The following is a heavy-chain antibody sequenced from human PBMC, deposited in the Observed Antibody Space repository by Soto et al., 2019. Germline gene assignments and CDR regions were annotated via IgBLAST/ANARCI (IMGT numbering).Heavy chain of an antibody. CDR1: GFTFSSYG. CDR2: ISYDGSNK. J-gene: IGHJ4*02. Sequence: GGSLRLSCAASGFTFSSYGMHWVRQAPAKGLEWVAVISYDGSNKYYADSVKGRFTISRDNSKNTLYLQMNSLRAEDTAVYYCAKDRIVVVPAAMDFDYWGQGTLVTVSS. D-gene: IGHD2-2*01. CDR3: AKDRIVVVPAAMDFDY. V-gene: IGHV3-30*18.